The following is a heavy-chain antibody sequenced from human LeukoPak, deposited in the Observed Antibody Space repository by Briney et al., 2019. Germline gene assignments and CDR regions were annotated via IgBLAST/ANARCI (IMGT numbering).Heavy chain of an antibody. CDR3: FFKQKTAYEILTGYYSDY. J-gene: IGHJ4*02. Sequence: PGGSLRLSCSASGFTVSSNYMSWVRQAPGKGLEWVSVIYSGGSTYYADSVKGRFTISRDNSKNTLYLQMNSLRAEDTAVYFFFFKQKTAYEILTGYYSDYWGQGTLVTVSS. CDR2: IYSGGST. V-gene: IGHV3-53*01. D-gene: IGHD3-9*01. CDR1: GFTVSSNY.